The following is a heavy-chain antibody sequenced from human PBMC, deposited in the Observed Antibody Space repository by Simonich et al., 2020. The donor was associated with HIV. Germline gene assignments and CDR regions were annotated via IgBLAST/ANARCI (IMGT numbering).Heavy chain of an antibody. V-gene: IGHV4-39*01. Sequence: QLQLQESGPGLVKPSETLSLTCTVSGGSLRSSSFYWGWIRQPPGKGLEWIGNIYYSGSTFYTPSLTSRVTISVDTSKNQFSLKLSSVTAADTAVYYCAGLKTMGGYFDYWGQGTLVTVSS. CDR1: GGSLRSSSFY. D-gene: IGHD3-10*01. CDR3: AGLKTMGGYFDY. CDR2: IYYSGST. J-gene: IGHJ4*02.